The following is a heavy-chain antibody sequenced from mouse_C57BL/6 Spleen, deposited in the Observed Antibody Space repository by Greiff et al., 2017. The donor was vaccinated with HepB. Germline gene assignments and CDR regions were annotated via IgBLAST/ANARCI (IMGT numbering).Heavy chain of an antibody. CDR2: IWSGGSR. CDR3: ARGFITNYFDY. Sequence: VTLVESGPGLVQPSQSLSITCTVSGFSLTSYGVHWVRQSPGKGLEWLGVIWSGGSRDYNAAFISRLSFSKDNSKSQAFFKMNGLQAEDTALYYCARGFITNYFDYWGQVTTLTVSS. J-gene: IGHJ2*01. V-gene: IGHV2-2*01. CDR1: GFSLTSYG. D-gene: IGHD1-1*01.